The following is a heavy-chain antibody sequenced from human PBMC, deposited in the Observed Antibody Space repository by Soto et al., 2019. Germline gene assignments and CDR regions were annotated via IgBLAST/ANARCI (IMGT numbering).Heavy chain of an antibody. J-gene: IGHJ4*02. CDR2: IIPIFGTA. CDR1: GGTFSSYA. V-gene: IGHV1-69*13. Sequence: SVKVSCKASGGTFSSYAISWVRQAPGQGLEWMGGIIPIFGTANYAQKFQGRVKITADESTSTAYMEMSSLRSEDTAVYYCARSGLAYYFDYWGQGTLVTVSS. D-gene: IGHD1-1*01. CDR3: ARSGLAYYFDY.